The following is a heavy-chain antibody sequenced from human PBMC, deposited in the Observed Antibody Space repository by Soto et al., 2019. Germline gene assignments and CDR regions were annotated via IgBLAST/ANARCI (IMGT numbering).Heavy chain of an antibody. CDR1: GFSFRDYF. Sequence: LRLSCAASGFSFRDYFMSCIRQAPGNGLEWVSYISSGASNMYYADSVKGRFTISRDNAQSSLYLQMNSLRVEDTAVYYCAKDPNYDFWSGYRNKEGTSGMDVWGPVTTVTVSS. J-gene: IGHJ6*02. D-gene: IGHD3-3*01. V-gene: IGHV3-11*04. CDR2: ISSGASNM. CDR3: AKDPNYDFWSGYRNKEGTSGMDV.